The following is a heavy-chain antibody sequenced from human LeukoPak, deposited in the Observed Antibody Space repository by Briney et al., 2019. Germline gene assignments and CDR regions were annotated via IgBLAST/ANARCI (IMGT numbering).Heavy chain of an antibody. CDR2: ISDSGGST. J-gene: IGHJ4*02. CDR1: GFTFSSYA. D-gene: IGHD3-22*01. CDR3: AKVSEYYDSSGYYYGYYFDY. V-gene: IGHV3-23*01. Sequence: GGSLRLSCAASGFTFSSYAMSWVRQAPGKGLEWVSAISDSGGSTYYADSVKGRFTISRDNPKNTLYLQMNSLRAEDTAVYYCAKVSEYYDSSGYYYGYYFDYWGQGTLVTVSS.